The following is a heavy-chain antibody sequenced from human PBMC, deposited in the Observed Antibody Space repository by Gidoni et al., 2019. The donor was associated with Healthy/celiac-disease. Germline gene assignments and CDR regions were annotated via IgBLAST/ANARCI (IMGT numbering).Heavy chain of an antibody. CDR1: GFTFSSYA. J-gene: IGHJ4*02. CDR3: ARDHAEGSSGYYLDYFDY. V-gene: IGHV3-30-3*01. CDR2: ISYDGSNK. Sequence: QVQLVESGGGVVQPGRSLRLSCAASGFTFSSYAMHWVRQAPGKGLEWVAVISYDGSNKYYADSVKGRFTISRDNSKNTLYLQMNSLRAEDTAVYYCARDHAEGSSGYYLDYFDYWGQGTLVTVSS. D-gene: IGHD3-22*01.